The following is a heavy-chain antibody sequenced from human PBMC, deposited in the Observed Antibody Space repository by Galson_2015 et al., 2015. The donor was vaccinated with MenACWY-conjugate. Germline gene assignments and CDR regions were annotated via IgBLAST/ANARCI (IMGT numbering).Heavy chain of an antibody. V-gene: IGHV3-53*01. J-gene: IGHJ6*02. CDR3: ARDRRFSSRGVVTSSRMDV. D-gene: IGHD3-10*01. CDR1: GLTVSSNY. Sequence: SLRLSCAASGLTVSSNYMSWVRQAPGKGLEWDSIIYSGGNTYYADSVKGRFTISRDNSKNTLYLQMNSLRAEDTAVYYCARDRRFSSRGVVTSSRMDVWGQGTTVTVSS. CDR2: IYSGGNT.